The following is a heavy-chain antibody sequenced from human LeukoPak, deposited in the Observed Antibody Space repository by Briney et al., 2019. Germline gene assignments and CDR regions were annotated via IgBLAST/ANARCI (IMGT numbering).Heavy chain of an antibody. D-gene: IGHD2-2*01. CDR3: ARGCSSTSCSMTFDY. J-gene: IGHJ4*02. CDR2: ISWNSGSI. V-gene: IGHV3-9*01. CDR1: GFTFEDYA. Sequence: SGGSLRLSCAVSGFTFEDYAMHWVRQAPGKGLDWVAAISWNSGSINYADSVKGRFTISRDNAKNSLYLQMNSLRAEDTAFYYCARGCSSTSCSMTFDYWGQGTLVTVSS.